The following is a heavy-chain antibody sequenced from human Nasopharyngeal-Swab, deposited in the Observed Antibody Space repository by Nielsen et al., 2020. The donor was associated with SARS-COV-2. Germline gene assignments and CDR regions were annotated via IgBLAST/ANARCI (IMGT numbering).Heavy chain of an antibody. J-gene: IGHJ4*02. D-gene: IGHD6-19*01. CDR1: GFTVSSDN. CDR2: VYSGGGT. V-gene: IGHV3-66*01. Sequence: GGSLRLSCAASGFTVSSDNMSWVRQAPGKGLEWVSVVYSGGGTDYADSVKGRFTITRDNSKNTVYLQMRRPRDEDTAIYYCARDHPPIEVAGTNYFDYWGQGTLVTVSS. CDR3: ARDHPPIEVAGTNYFDY.